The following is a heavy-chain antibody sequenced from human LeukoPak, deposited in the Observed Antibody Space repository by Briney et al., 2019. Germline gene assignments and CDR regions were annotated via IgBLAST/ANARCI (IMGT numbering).Heavy chain of an antibody. J-gene: IGHJ6*03. Sequence: SETLSLTCAVSGGSISSSSYYWGWIRQPPGKGLEWIGSIYYSGSTNYKPSLKSRVTISVDASKNQFSLKLGSVTAADTAIYYCAREESDWSSLGYYYHYMDVWGKGTTVTISS. CDR2: IYYSGST. CDR1: GGSISSSSYY. D-gene: IGHD3-9*01. V-gene: IGHV4-39*07. CDR3: AREESDWSSLGYYYHYMDV.